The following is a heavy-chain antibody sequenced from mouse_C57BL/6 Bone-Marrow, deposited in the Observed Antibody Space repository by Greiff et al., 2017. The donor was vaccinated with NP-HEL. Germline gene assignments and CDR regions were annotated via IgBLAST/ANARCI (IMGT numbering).Heavy chain of an antibody. CDR3: ANSITTFFDY. V-gene: IGHV2-3*01. D-gene: IGHD1-1*01. CDR2: IWGDGST. J-gene: IGHJ2*01. CDR1: GFSLTSYG. Sequence: VMLVESGPGLVAPSQSLSITCTVSGFSLTSYGVSWVRQPPGQGLEWLGVIWGDGSTNYHSALISRLSISKDNSKSQVFVKLNRLQTDDTATYYCANSITTFFDYWGQGTTLTVSS.